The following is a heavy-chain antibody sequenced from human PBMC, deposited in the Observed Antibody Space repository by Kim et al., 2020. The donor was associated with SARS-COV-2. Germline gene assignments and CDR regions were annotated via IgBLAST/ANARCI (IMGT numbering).Heavy chain of an antibody. Sequence: SETLSLTCAVYGGSFSGYYWSWIRQPPGKGLEWIGEINHSGSTNYNPSLKSRVTISVDTSKNQFSLKLSSVTAADTAVYYCARRGLWSGYYFWFDPWGQG. CDR1: GGSFSGYY. CDR3: ARRGLWSGYYFWFDP. D-gene: IGHD3-3*01. V-gene: IGHV4-34*01. J-gene: IGHJ5*02. CDR2: INHSGST.